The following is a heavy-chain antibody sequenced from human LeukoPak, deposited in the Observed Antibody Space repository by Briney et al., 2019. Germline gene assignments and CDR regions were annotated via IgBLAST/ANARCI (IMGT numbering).Heavy chain of an antibody. J-gene: IGHJ1*01. V-gene: IGHV3-23*01. Sequence: PGGSLRLSCAASGFTFSSYGMSWVRQAPGKGLEWVSAISGSGGSTYYADSVKGRFTISRDNSKNTLYLQMNSLRAEDTAVYYCAKAPFPGIAVAGLAEYFQHWGQGTLVTVSS. D-gene: IGHD6-19*01. CDR3: AKAPFPGIAVAGLAEYFQH. CDR2: ISGSGGST. CDR1: GFTFSSYG.